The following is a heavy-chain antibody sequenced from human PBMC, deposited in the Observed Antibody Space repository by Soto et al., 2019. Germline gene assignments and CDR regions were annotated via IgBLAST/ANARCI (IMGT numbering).Heavy chain of an antibody. J-gene: IGHJ6*02. V-gene: IGHV1-46*01. D-gene: IGHD3-10*01. CDR3: ARALLTSRGPYGMDV. CDR2: INPSGGST. Sequence: ASVKVSCKXSGYTFTSYYMHWVRQAPGQGLEWMGIINPSGGSTSYAQKFQGRVTMTRDTSTSTVYMELSSLRSEDTAVYYCARALLTSRGPYGMDVWGQGTTVTVSS. CDR1: GYTFTSYY.